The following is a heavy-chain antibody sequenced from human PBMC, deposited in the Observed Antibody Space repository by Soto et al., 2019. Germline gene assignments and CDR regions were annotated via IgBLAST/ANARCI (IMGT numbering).Heavy chain of an antibody. CDR3: ARGVVDFDWRLPPELPYGMDV. D-gene: IGHD3-9*01. CDR2: ISSSSSYI. CDR1: GFTFSSYS. V-gene: IGHV3-21*01. Sequence: GGSLRLSCAASGFTFSSYSMNWVRQAPGKGLEWVSSISSSSSYIYYADSVKGRFTISRDNAKNSLYLQMNSLRAEDTAVYYCARGVVDFDWRLPPELPYGMDVWGQGTTVTVSS. J-gene: IGHJ6*02.